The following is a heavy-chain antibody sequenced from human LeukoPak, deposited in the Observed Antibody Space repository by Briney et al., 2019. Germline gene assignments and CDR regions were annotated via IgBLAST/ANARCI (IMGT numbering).Heavy chain of an antibody. D-gene: IGHD5-12*01. Sequence: GGSLRLSCPASRFTFGDSTMTWFRQAPGKGLEWVGFVRTKASGGTREYAASVKGRFTSSRDYSKSVVYLQMNRLKAEDTAVYYCTRGAYGFFQHWGQGTRVTVSS. CDR1: RFTFGDST. CDR2: VRTKASGGTR. CDR3: TRGAYGFFQH. J-gene: IGHJ1*01. V-gene: IGHV3-49*03.